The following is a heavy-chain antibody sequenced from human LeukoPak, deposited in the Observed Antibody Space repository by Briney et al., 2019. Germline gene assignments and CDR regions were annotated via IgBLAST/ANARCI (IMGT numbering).Heavy chain of an antibody. J-gene: IGHJ6*02. V-gene: IGHV4-34*01. D-gene: IGHD3-10*01. CDR2: INHSGST. CDR1: GGSFSGYC. CDR3: ATYHVLLWFGAGYGMDV. Sequence: SETLSLTCAVYGGSFSGYCWSWIRQPPGKGLEWIGEINHSGSTNYNPSLKSRVTISVDTSKNQFSLKLSSVTAADTAVYYCATYHVLLWFGAGYGMDVWGQGTTVTVSS.